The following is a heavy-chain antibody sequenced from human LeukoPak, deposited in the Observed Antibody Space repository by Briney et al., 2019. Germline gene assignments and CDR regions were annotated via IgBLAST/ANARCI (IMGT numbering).Heavy chain of an antibody. D-gene: IGHD2-2*01. CDR1: GGSISSDH. CDR3: ARGFCSRPGCYASAP. V-gene: IGHV4-4*07. J-gene: IGHJ5*02. CDR2: IYTTEST. Sequence: PSETLSLTCTVSGGSISSDHWSWIRQPAGKGLEWIGRIYTTESTNYNPSLKSRVTISLDKSKNQFSLKLNSVTAADTAVYYCARGFCSRPGCYASAPGGKGTLVPFS.